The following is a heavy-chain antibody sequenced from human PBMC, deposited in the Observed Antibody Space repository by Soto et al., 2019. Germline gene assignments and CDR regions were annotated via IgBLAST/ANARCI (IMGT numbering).Heavy chain of an antibody. V-gene: IGHV3-23*01. CDR3: AKGHCSSTSCPGGY. J-gene: IGHJ4*02. D-gene: IGHD2-2*01. Sequence: GGPLRLSCAASGFTFRSFTMNWVRQAPGKGLEWVSTISASDGTTYYADSVKGRFTISRDNSKNTLYVQMNSLRAEDTAVYYCAKGHCSSTSCPGGYWGQGTPVTVSS. CDR1: GFTFRSFT. CDR2: ISASDGTT.